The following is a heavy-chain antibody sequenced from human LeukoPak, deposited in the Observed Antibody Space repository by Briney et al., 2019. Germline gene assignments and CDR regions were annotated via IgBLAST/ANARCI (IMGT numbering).Heavy chain of an antibody. CDR1: GFTFSSYW. CDR3: VREGSGSTHYMDV. J-gene: IGHJ6*03. V-gene: IGHV3-21*01. D-gene: IGHD3-10*01. Sequence: GGSLRLSCAASGFTFSSYWMSWVRQAPGKGLEWVSSITGSSNSIDFADSVKGRFAISRDNAKNSLFLQMDSLRVEDTAVYYCVREGSGSTHYMDVWGKGTTVIVSS. CDR2: ITGSSNSI.